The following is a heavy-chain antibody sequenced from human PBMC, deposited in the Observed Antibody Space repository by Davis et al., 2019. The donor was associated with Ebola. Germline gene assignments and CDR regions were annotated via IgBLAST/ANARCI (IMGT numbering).Heavy chain of an antibody. CDR2: IYYSGST. V-gene: IGHV4-59*12. Sequence: PSETLSLTCTALGASISSYYWSWIRQPPGKGLEWIGYIYYSGSTNYNPSLKSRVTISVDTSKNQFSLKLSSVTAADTAVYYRARERGDITIFGVAILQFNWFDPWGQGTLVTVSS. CDR1: GASISSYY. CDR3: ARERGDITIFGVAILQFNWFDP. D-gene: IGHD3-3*01. J-gene: IGHJ5*02.